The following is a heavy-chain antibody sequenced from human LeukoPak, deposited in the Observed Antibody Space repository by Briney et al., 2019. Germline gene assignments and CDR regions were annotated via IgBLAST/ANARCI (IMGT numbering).Heavy chain of an antibody. D-gene: IGHD1-26*01. CDR1: GLTFSSYA. V-gene: IGHV3-30*01. J-gene: IGHJ1*01. Sequence: GGSLRLSCAASGLTFSSYAMHWVRQAPGKGLEWVAVISYDGSNKYYADSVKGRFTISRDNSKNTLYLQMNSLRAEDTAVYYCARDVFPSGSYATVYFQHWGQGTLVTVSS. CDR2: ISYDGSNK. CDR3: ARDVFPSGSYATVYFQH.